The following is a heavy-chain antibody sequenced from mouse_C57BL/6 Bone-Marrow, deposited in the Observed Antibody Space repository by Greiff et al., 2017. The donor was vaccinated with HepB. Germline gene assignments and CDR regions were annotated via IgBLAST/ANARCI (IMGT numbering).Heavy chain of an antibody. J-gene: IGHJ4*01. D-gene: IGHD4-1*01. Sequence: QVQLQQSGPGLVQPSQSLSITCTVSGFSLTSYGVHWVRQSPGKGLEWLGVIWSGGSTDYNAAFISRLSISKDNSKSQVFFKMNSLQADDTAIYYCALPAGLGEAYAMDYWGQGTSVTVSS. CDR2: IWSGGST. CDR1: GFSLTSYG. V-gene: IGHV2-2*01. CDR3: ALPAGLGEAYAMDY.